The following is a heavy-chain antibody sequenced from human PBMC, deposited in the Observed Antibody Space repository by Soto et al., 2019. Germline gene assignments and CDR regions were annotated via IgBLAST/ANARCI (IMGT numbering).Heavy chain of an antibody. J-gene: IGHJ6*02. CDR2: ISYDGSNK. CDR1: GFTFSSYA. D-gene: IGHD2-2*01. Sequence: PGGSLRLSCAASGFTFSSYAMHWVRQAPGKGLEWVAVISYDGSNKYYADSVKGRFTISRDNSKNTLYLQMNSLRAEDTAVYYCAREYHAFMAAYGMDVWGQGTTVTVSS. V-gene: IGHV3-30-3*01. CDR3: AREYHAFMAAYGMDV.